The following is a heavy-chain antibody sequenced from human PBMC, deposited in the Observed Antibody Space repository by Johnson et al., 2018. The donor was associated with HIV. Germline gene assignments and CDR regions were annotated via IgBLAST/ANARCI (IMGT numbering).Heavy chain of an antibody. V-gene: IGHV3-30*04. Sequence: QVQLVESGGGVVRPGGSLRLSCAASGFTFSSYAMHWVRQAPGKGLEWVAVIYKVGSVYYADSVKGRFTISRDDSKNTLLLQMKSLRAEDTAVYFCARGDEPTFAFDIWGQGTMVTVSS. CDR2: IYKVGSV. CDR1: GFTFSSYA. CDR3: ARGDEPTFAFDI. J-gene: IGHJ3*02.